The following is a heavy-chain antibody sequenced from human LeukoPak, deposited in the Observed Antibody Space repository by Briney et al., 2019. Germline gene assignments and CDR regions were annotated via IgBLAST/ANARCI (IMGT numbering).Heavy chain of an antibody. CDR2: IYYSGST. CDR3: ARGRGLLWSGELLPRVFDY. D-gene: IGHD3-10*01. Sequence: SETLSLTCTVSGGSISSSSYYWGWIRQPPGKGLEWIGSIYYSGSTYYNPSLKSRVTISVDTSKNQFSLKLSSVTAADTAVYYCARGRGLLWSGELLPRVFDYWGQGTLVTVSS. V-gene: IGHV4-39*07. CDR1: GGSISSSSYY. J-gene: IGHJ4*02.